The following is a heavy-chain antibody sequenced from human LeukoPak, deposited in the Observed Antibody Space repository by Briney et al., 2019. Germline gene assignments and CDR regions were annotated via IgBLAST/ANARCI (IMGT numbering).Heavy chain of an antibody. CDR2: IYSGGST. V-gene: IGHV3-66*01. Sequence: GGSLRLSCAASGFTVSSKYVSWVRQAPVKGLEWVSVIYSGGSTYYADSVKGRFTISRDNSKNTLYLQMNSLRAEDTAVYYCARAPPEWLSMYYFDYWGQGTLVTVSS. J-gene: IGHJ4*02. D-gene: IGHD3-3*01. CDR3: ARAPPEWLSMYYFDY. CDR1: GFTVSSKY.